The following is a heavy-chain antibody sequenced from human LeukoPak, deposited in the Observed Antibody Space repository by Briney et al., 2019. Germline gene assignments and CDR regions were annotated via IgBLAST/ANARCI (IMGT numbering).Heavy chain of an antibody. D-gene: IGHD6-13*01. V-gene: IGHV3-30*02. Sequence: GGSLRLSCAASGFTFSSYGMHWVRRAPGKGLEWVAFIRYDGSNKYYADSVKGRFTISRDNSKNTLYLQMNSLRAEDTAVYYCAKGYSSSWYGRGGYFDYWGQGTLVTVSS. J-gene: IGHJ4*02. CDR1: GFTFSSYG. CDR3: AKGYSSSWYGRGGYFDY. CDR2: IRYDGSNK.